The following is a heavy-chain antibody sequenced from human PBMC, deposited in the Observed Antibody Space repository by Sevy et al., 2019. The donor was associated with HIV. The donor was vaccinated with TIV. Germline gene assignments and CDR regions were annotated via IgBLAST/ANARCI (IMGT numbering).Heavy chain of an antibody. V-gene: IGHV3-11*06. CDR3: ARVRVVAADYYFDY. CDR1: GFSFSDYY. D-gene: IGHD6-13*01. CDR2: ISSGSRYT. Sequence: GGSLRLSCAASGFSFSDYYMTWIPQAPGKGLEWVSYISSGSRYTNYADSVKGRFAISRDNAENSLYLQMSSLRAEDTAVYYCARVRVVAADYYFDYWGQGTLVTVSS. J-gene: IGHJ4*02.